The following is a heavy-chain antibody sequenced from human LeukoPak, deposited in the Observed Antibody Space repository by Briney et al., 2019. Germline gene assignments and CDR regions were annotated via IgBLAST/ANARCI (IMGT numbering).Heavy chain of an antibody. D-gene: IGHD3-22*01. CDR3: ARGPSDYYDSSAPGAGWFDP. V-gene: IGHV1-8*01. CDR1: GYTFTSYD. J-gene: IGHJ5*02. CDR2: MNPNSGNT. Sequence: ASVKVSCKASGYTFTSYDINWVRQATGQGVEWMGWMNPNSGNTGYAQKFQGRVTMTRNTSISTAYMELSSLRSEDTAVYYCARGPSDYYDSSAPGAGWFDPWGQGTLVTVSS.